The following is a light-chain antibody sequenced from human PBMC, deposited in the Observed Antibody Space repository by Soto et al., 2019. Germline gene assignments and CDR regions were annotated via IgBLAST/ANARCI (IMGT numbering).Light chain of an antibody. Sequence: QSVLAQPASVSGSPGQSITISCTGTSSDVGAYNSVSWYQQHPHRAPQVIIYKGTQRPSGVSNRFSGSTSGNAASLTISALQADDDADYFCCSSAPESTYVFGNGTKVTV. J-gene: IGLJ1*01. CDR2: KGT. CDR1: SSDVGAYNS. V-gene: IGLV2-23*01. CDR3: CSSAPESTYV.